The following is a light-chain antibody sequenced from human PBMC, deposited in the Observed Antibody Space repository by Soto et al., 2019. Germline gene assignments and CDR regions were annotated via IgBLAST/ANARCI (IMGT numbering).Light chain of an antibody. CDR3: QQYSTSLT. Sequence: EIFMTQSPATLSVSPGEKVILSCRASESVGSTLAWYQPKPGQAPRLLIRGASTRATGVPARFSGSGSGTEFTLTISSLQSEDFAVYYCQQYSTSLTFGGGTTLEI. CDR2: GAS. V-gene: IGKV3-15*01. CDR1: ESVGST. J-gene: IGKJ4*02.